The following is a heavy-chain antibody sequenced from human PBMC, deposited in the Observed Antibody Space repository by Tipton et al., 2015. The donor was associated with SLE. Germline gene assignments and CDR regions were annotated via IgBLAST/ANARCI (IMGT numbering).Heavy chain of an antibody. V-gene: IGHV4-4*07. Sequence: PGLVKPSETLSLTCTVSGVPINSYDWRWIRQPAGKGLEWIGRFHTGWGTNYNPSLISRVTMSLDTSKYQVSLTMISVTAADTAVYFCARQSFGGSGEFDYWGQGTLVTVSS. CDR1: GVPINSYD. J-gene: IGHJ4*02. CDR2: FHTGWGT. D-gene: IGHD2-15*01. CDR3: ARQSFGGSGEFDY.